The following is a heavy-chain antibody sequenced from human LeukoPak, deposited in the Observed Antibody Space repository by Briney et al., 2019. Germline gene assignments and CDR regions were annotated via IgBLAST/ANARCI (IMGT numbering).Heavy chain of an antibody. Sequence: SVKVSCKASGGTFSSYAISWVRQAPGQGLEWMGGIIPIFGTANYAQKFQGRVTITTDESTSTAYKELSSLRSEDTAVYYCARGPPPYYYYYMDVWGKGTTVTVSS. CDR1: GGTFSSYA. CDR2: IIPIFGTA. CDR3: ARGPPPYYYYYMDV. J-gene: IGHJ6*03. V-gene: IGHV1-69*05.